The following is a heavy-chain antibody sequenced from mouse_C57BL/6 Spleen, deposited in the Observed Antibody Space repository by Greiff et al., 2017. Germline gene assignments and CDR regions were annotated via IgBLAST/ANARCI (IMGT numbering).Heavy chain of an antibody. D-gene: IGHD1-1*02. Sequence: VQLVESGAELVRPGASVTLSCKASGYTFTDYEMHWVKQTPVHGLEWIGAIDPETGGTAYNQKFKGKAILTADKSSSTAYMELRSLTSEDSAVYYCTLLLLSWFAYWGQGTLVTVSA. CDR1: GYTFTDYE. V-gene: IGHV1-15*01. J-gene: IGHJ3*01. CDR2: IDPETGGT. CDR3: TLLLLSWFAY.